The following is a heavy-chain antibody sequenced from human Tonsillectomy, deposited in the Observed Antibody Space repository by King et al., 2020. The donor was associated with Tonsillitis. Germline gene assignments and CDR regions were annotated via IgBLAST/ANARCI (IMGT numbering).Heavy chain of an antibody. CDR2: IYGGGTP. Sequence: VQLVESGGGLMQPGGSLRLSCAASGFSVSSHYMSWVRQAPGKGLEWVSVIYGGGTPYYADFVKGRFTISRDNSENTLYLQMNSLRAEDTAMYYCARVNYYDSSGYWSPYYFDYWGQGTLVTVSS. V-gene: IGHV3-53*01. D-gene: IGHD3-22*01. J-gene: IGHJ4*02. CDR3: ARVNYYDSSGYWSPYYFDY. CDR1: GFSVSSHY.